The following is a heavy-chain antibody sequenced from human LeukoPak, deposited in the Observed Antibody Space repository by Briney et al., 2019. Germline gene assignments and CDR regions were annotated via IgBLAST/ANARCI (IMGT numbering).Heavy chain of an antibody. V-gene: IGHV4-30-2*01. J-gene: IGHJ4*02. CDR2: IYHSGST. CDR3: ARDVGLSSGWSSFDY. CDR1: GGSISSGGYY. Sequence: SETLSLTCTVSGGSISSGGYYWSWIRQPPGKGLEWIGYIYHSGSTYYNPSLKSRVTISVDRSKNQFSLKLSSVTAADTAVYYCARDVGLSSGWSSFDYWGQGTLVTVSS. D-gene: IGHD6-19*01.